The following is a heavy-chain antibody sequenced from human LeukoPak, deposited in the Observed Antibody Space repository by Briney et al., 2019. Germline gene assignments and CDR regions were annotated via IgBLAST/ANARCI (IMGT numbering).Heavy chain of an antibody. CDR1: GGTFSSYA. CDR3: ARSRLAGDIVVVQNQYYFDY. V-gene: IGHV1-69*13. CDR2: IIPIFGTA. D-gene: IGHD2-2*01. J-gene: IGHJ4*02. Sequence: SVKVSCKASGGTFSSYAISWVRQAPGQGLEWMGGIIPIFGTANYARKFQGRVTITADESTSTAYMELSSLRSEDTAVYYCARSRLAGDIVVVQNQYYFDYWGQGTLVTVSS.